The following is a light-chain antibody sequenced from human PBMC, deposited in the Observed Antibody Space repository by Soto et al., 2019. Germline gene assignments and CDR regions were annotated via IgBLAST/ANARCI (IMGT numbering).Light chain of an antibody. CDR3: SSYTGSSTYVL. CDR1: SSDVGGYNY. Sequence: QSALTQPASVSGSPGQSITISCTGTSSDVGGYNYVSWYQQHPGKAPKLMIYDVSNRPSGVSNRFSGSKSGNTASLTISGRQAEDETDYYCSSYTGSSTYVLFGGGTKLTVL. CDR2: DVS. J-gene: IGLJ2*01. V-gene: IGLV2-14*01.